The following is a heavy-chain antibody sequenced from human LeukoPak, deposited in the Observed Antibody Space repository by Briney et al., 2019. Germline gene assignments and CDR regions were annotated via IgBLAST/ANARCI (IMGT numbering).Heavy chain of an antibody. J-gene: IGHJ5*02. CDR1: GGSISSSSYY. V-gene: IGHV4-39*07. CDR2: IYYSGST. CDR3: ARDWASLYSSSWYNWFDP. D-gene: IGHD6-13*01. Sequence: PSETLSLTCTVSGGSISSSSYYWGWIRQPPGKGLEWIGSIYYSGSTYYNPSLKSRVTISVDTSKNQFSLKLSSVTAADTAVYYCARDWASLYSSSWYNWFDPWGQGTLVTVSS.